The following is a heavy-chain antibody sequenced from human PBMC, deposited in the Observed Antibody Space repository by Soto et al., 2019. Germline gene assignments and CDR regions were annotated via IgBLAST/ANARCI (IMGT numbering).Heavy chain of an antibody. CDR1: GFTFGRYG. J-gene: IGHJ3*02. D-gene: IGHD2-15*01. V-gene: IGHV3-33*03. CDR3: ARLFCSASSCYSVGGFDI. Sequence: PGGSLRLSSAASGFTFGRYGMHWVRQAPGKGLEWVALVGFDGSDKYSSDSVTGRFTISRDNSKNTLYLQMNSLRAEDTAVYYCARLFCSASSCYSVGGFDIWGQGTMVTVSS. CDR2: VGFDGSDK.